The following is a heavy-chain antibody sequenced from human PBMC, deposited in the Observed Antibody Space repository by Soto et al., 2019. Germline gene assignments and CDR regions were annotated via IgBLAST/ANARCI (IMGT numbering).Heavy chain of an antibody. CDR3: AKDRGRWLKLGYFDY. D-gene: IGHD3-16*01. Sequence: QVQLVDSGGGMVQPGRSLSLSCAASGFSFSSSAMHWVRQAPDKGLEWVAIISYDGSQKYYADSVKGRFTISRDNSKNTLSLQMNSPRAEDTAVYFCAKDRGRWLKLGYFDYWGQGTLVTVSS. J-gene: IGHJ4*02. V-gene: IGHV3-30*04. CDR2: ISYDGSQK. CDR1: GFSFSSSA.